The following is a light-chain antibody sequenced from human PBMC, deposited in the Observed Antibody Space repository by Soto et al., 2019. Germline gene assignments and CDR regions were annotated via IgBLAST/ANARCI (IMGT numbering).Light chain of an antibody. Sequence: QSVLTQPASVSGSPGQSITISCTGTSSDVGSYNLVSWYQQHPGKAPKLMIYEGSKRPSGVSNRFSGSKSGNTASLTISGLHAEDEADYYCCSYAGSSPVVFGGGTKVTVL. CDR3: CSYAGSSPVV. V-gene: IGLV2-23*01. CDR2: EGS. J-gene: IGLJ2*01. CDR1: SSDVGSYNL.